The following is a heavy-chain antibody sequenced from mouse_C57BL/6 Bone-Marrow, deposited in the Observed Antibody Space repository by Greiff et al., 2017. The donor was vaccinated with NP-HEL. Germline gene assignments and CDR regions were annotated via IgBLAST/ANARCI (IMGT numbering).Heavy chain of an antibody. CDR3: AGDRGGQLRPLYAMDY. CDR1: GFPITSGYY. Sequence: QVQLQQSGPGLVKPSQSLFLTCSITGFPITSGYYWIWIRQSPGKPLEWMGYITHSGDTFYIPSLQSPISITRETSKNQFFLQLNSVTTEDTAMYYCAGDRGGQLRPLYAMDYWGQGTSVTVSS. J-gene: IGHJ4*01. D-gene: IGHD3-2*02. CDR2: ITHSGDT. V-gene: IGHV12-3*01.